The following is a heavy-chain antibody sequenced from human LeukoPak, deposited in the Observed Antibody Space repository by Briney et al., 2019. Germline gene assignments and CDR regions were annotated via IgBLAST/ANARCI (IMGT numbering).Heavy chain of an antibody. CDR2: VKHDGGT. CDR1: GASFNTYY. CDR3: AGGPAALPNDRLSLFFDF. J-gene: IGHJ5*01. V-gene: IGHV4-34*01. D-gene: IGHD2-8*01. Sequence: SETLSLTCAVYGASFNTYYWTWIRQSPDKGLEWIGEVKHDGGTNVNAALRSGVVTSADASPNKSSLQMTSVTAADTPIDFCAGGPAALPNDRLSLFFDFWGQGTLVTVSS.